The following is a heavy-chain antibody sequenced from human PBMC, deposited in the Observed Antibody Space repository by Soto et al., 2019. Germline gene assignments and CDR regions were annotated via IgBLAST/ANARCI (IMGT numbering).Heavy chain of an antibody. V-gene: IGHV1-3*01. Sequence: ASVKGSCKAYGYTVTRYAMPWVRQSPGQRLEWMGWINAGNGNTKYSQKFQGRVTITRDTSASTAYMELSSLRSEDTAVYYCARLDERWLFDYWGQGTLVTV. J-gene: IGHJ4*02. CDR3: ARLDERWLFDY. D-gene: IGHD5-12*01. CDR1: GYTVTRYA. CDR2: INAGNGNT.